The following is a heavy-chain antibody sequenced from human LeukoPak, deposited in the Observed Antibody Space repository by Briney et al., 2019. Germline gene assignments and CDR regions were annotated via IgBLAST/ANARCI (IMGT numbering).Heavy chain of an antibody. D-gene: IGHD3-10*01. CDR3: ASGRGFRELSHPLDY. Sequence: ASVKVSCKASGYTFTGYYMHWVRQAPGQGLEWMGWINPNSVGTNYAQKFQGRVTMTRDTSISTAYMELSRLRSDDTAVYYGASGRGFRELSHPLDYWGQGTLVTVSS. V-gene: IGHV1-2*02. CDR2: INPNSVGT. J-gene: IGHJ4*02. CDR1: GYTFTGYY.